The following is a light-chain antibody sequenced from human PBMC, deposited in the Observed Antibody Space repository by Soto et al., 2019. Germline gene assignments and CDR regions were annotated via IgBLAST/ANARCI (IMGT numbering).Light chain of an antibody. CDR2: GAS. CDR1: QGIRSY. CDR3: PQVHDYPIT. J-gene: IGKJ4*01. V-gene: IGKV1-9*01. Sequence: IQMTQSPSTLPANVGDRLTISFRDSQGIRSYLAWYQQTPGKAPKILIYGASTLQSGVPPRVGGSGAGTAFTRPISSLQPGDVETDVCPQVHDYPITFGGGTKVDIK.